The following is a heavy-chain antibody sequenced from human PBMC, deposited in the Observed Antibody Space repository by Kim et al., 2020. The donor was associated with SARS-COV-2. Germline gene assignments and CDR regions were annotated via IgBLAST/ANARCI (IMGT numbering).Heavy chain of an antibody. D-gene: IGHD1-26*01. Sequence: GGSLRLSCAASGFTFDDYGMSWVRQAPGKGLEWVSGINWNGGSTGYADSVKGRFTISRDNAKNSLYLQMNSLRAEDTALYHCARGEGGSYLDFIGYWGQGTLVTVSS. J-gene: IGHJ4*02. V-gene: IGHV3-20*01. CDR1: GFTFDDYG. CDR2: INWNGGST. CDR3: ARGEGGSYLDFIGY.